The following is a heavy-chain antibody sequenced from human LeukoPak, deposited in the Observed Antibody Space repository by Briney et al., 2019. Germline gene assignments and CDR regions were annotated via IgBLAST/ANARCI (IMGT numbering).Heavy chain of an antibody. J-gene: IGHJ4*02. Sequence: HPGGSLRLSCAASGFTFDTYWMSWVRQAPGKGLEWVANIKQDGSEKYYVDSVKGRFTISRDNTKNSLYLQMSSLRVEDTAVYYCARGGVDYWGQGTLVTVSS. V-gene: IGHV3-7*01. D-gene: IGHD3-10*01. CDR1: GFTFDTYW. CDR3: ARGGVDY. CDR2: IKQDGSEK.